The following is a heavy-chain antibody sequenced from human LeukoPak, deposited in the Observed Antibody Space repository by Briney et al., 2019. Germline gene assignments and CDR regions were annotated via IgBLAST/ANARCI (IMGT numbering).Heavy chain of an antibody. CDR1: GDTLSPYY. V-gene: IGHV4-4*08. Sequence: AETLSLTCSVSGDTLSPYYWNWIRQTPEKGLEWIGYVYSTGSTYYNPSFESRGTISSDTSQNHCSLILKTVPAADAAVYYCARAKGGSYGFNFESWGQGTRVSVSS. J-gene: IGHJ4*02. CDR2: VYSTGST. D-gene: IGHD1-26*01. CDR3: ARAKGGSYGFNFES.